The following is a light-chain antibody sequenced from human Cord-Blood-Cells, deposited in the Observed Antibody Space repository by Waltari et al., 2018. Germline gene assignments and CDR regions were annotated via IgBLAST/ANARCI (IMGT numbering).Light chain of an antibody. CDR2: GAS. CDR3: QQYGSSPGT. V-gene: IGKV3-20*01. J-gene: IGKJ3*01. Sequence: DIVLTHSPVTLSLSPGERATLSCRASQRVSSSYLAWYQQKPGQAPRLLIYGASSSATGIPDRFSGSGSGTDFTLTISRLEPEDFAVYYCQQYGSSPGTFGPGTKVDIK. CDR1: QRVSSSY.